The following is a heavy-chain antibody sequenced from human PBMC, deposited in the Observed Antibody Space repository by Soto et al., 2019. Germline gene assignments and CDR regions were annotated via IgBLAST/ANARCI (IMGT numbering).Heavy chain of an antibody. J-gene: IGHJ4*02. CDR1: GGSRSTYY. D-gene: IGHD2-2*01. CDR3: ARVPDY. CDR2: IYSSGST. Sequence: SETLSLTCTASGGSRSTYYWDWIRQAPGQGLEWIGYIYSSGSTYYNPSLKSRVTISIDRSKNQFSLKLSSVTAADTAVYYCARVPDYWGQGILVTVSS. V-gene: IGHV4-59*12.